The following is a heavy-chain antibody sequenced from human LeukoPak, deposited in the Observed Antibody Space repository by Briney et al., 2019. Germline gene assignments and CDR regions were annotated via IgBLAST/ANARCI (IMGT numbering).Heavy chain of an antibody. J-gene: IGHJ4*02. V-gene: IGHV4-59*08. D-gene: IGHD3-22*01. CDR2: IYYSGST. CDR3: ARAEYSVLSGFYYFDY. Sequence: SETLSLTCTVSGGSISSYYWSWIRQPPGKGLEWIGYIYYSGSTNYNPSLKSRVTISVDTSKNQFSLKLSSVTAADTAVYYCARAEYSVLSGFYYFDYWGQGTLATVSS. CDR1: GGSISSYY.